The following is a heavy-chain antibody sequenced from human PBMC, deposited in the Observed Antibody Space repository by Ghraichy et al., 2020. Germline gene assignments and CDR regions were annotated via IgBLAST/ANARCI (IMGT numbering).Heavy chain of an antibody. Sequence: SETLSLTCTVSGGSISSSSYYWGWIRQPPGKGLEWIGSIYYSGSTYYNPSLKSRVTISVDTSKNQFSLKLSSVTAADTAVYYCARLERNYYYYGMDVWGQGTTVTVSS. V-gene: IGHV4-39*01. CDR1: GGSISSSSYY. J-gene: IGHJ6*02. CDR3: ARLERNYYYYGMDV. CDR2: IYYSGST.